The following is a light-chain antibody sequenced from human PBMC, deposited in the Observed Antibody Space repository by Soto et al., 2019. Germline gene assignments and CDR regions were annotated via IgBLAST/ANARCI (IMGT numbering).Light chain of an antibody. CDR3: QHTTDFT. Sequence: DLQSTQSPSTLSASVGDRVTITCRASRNIIRWLAWYQQKPGRAPKVLINDASSLQSGVPLRFSGSTSGAESTLTITGLQPDDLGTYYCQHTTDFTFGQGTKVDIK. CDR1: RNIIRW. CDR2: DAS. V-gene: IGKV1-5*01. J-gene: IGKJ2*01.